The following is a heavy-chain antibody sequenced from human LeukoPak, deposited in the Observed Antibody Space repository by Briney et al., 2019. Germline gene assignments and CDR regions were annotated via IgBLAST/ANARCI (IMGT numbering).Heavy chain of an antibody. CDR1: GFTVSSNY. D-gene: IGHD2-15*01. CDR2: IYSGGST. Sequence: SGGSLRLSCAASGFTVSSNYMSWVRRAPGKGLEWVSVIYSGGSTYYADSVKGRFTISRDTSKNTLYLQMNSLRAEDMAVYYCARAPQVVVEGMDVWGQGTTVTVSS. CDR3: ARAPQVVVEGMDV. V-gene: IGHV3-66*01. J-gene: IGHJ6*02.